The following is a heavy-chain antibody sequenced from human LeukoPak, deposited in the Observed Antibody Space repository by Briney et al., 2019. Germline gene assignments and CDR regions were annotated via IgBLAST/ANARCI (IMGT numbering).Heavy chain of an antibody. CDR3: ARAAGSYYGVYSLGAFDI. CDR1: GFTFSSYA. Sequence: PGGSLRLSCAASGFTFSSYAMHWVRQAPGKGLEYVSAISSNGGSTYYANSVKGRFTISRDNPKDTLYPQMGSLRAEDMAVYYCARAAGSYYGVYSLGAFDIWGQGTMVTVSS. CDR2: ISSNGGST. V-gene: IGHV3-64*01. J-gene: IGHJ3*02. D-gene: IGHD4-17*01.